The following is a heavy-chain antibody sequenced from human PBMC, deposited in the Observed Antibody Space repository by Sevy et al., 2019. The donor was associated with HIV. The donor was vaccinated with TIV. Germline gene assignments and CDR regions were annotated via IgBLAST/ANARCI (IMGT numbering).Heavy chain of an antibody. CDR1: GYIFSSYG. CDR2: LSYDERNK. J-gene: IGHJ6*02. D-gene: IGHD2-2*01. CDR3: AKDRDVLLVPSTMRDEYPGYGMDV. V-gene: IGHV3-30*18. Sequence: GGSLRLSCAASGYIFSSYGIHWVRQPPGKGLEWVAFLSYDERNKYYADSVKGRFTISGDSSKNTFYLQMNNLRADDTAVYYCAKDRDVLLVPSTMRDEYPGYGMDVWGQGTTVTVSS.